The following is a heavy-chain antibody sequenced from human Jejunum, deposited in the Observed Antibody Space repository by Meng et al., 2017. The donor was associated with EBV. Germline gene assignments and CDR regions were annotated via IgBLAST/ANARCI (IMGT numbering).Heavy chain of an antibody. V-gene: IGHV1-18*01. CDR3: ARDSSGYNANDKVSDY. CDR1: GYTFTRYG. CDR2: ITVYNGNT. Sequence: QVQLGQSGVAVKKPGASVKGSCKTSGYTFTRYGISWVRQAPGHGPEWMGWITVYNGNTNYAPRLQGRVTMTTDLSTSTAYMELRSLRSDDTAVYYCARDSSGYNANDKVSDYWGQGTLVTVSS. J-gene: IGHJ4*01. D-gene: IGHD5-12*01.